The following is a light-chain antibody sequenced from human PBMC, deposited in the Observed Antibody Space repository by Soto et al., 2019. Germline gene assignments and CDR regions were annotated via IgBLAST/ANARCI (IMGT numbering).Light chain of an antibody. V-gene: IGKV3-20*01. Sequence: VMTPSPGTLSLSPGERATISCRATQSVSSNYLAWYQQKSGQAPRLLIYGASSRATGIPDRFSGSGSGTDFTLTITRLEPEDFAVYFCLQYGGLPRTFGQGTKVDIK. CDR1: QSVSSNY. CDR3: LQYGGLPRT. CDR2: GAS. J-gene: IGKJ1*01.